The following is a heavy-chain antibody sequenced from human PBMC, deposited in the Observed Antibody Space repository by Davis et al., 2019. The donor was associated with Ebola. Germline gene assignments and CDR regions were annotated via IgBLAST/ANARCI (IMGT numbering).Heavy chain of an antibody. V-gene: IGHV1-24*01. Sequence: ASVKVSCKVSGYTLTDLSMHWVRQAPGKGLEWLGGFDPGNGETIYAQKFQGRVTMAEDTSTDTAYMELSSLRSEDTAVYYCATDRRYYYDGSGRGTVDFWGQGTLVTVSA. CDR1: GYTLTDLS. J-gene: IGHJ4*02. CDR2: FDPGNGET. CDR3: ATDRRYYYDGSGRGTVDF. D-gene: IGHD3-22*01.